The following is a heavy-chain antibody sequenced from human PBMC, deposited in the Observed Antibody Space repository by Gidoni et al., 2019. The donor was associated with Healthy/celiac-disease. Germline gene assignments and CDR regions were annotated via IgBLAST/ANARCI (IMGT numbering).Heavy chain of an antibody. J-gene: IGHJ2*01. CDR2: IYPGDSDT. CDR3: ARLRDYYGSGSKDFDL. D-gene: IGHD3-10*01. V-gene: IGHV5-51*03. CDR1: GYSFTSYW. Sequence: EVQLVQSGAAVKKPGESLKISCKGSGYSFTSYWIGWVRQMPGKGLEWMGIIYPGDSDTRYSPSFQGQVTISADKSISTAYLQWSSLKASDTAMYYCARLRDYYGSGSKDFDLWGRGTLVTVSS.